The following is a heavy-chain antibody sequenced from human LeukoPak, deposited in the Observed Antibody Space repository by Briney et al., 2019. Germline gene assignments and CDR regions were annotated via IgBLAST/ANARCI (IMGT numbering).Heavy chain of an antibody. J-gene: IGHJ5*02. CDR3: ARDQYYDIFGEGANWFDP. D-gene: IGHD3-9*01. V-gene: IGHV4-30-2*01. CDR2: IYHSGST. CDR1: GGSISSGGYY. Sequence: PSQTLSLTCTVSGGSISSGGYYWSWIRQPPGKGLEWIGYIYHSGSTYYNPSLKSRVTISVDSSKNQFSLKLSSVTAADTAVYYCARDQYYDIFGEGANWFDPWGQGTLVTVSS.